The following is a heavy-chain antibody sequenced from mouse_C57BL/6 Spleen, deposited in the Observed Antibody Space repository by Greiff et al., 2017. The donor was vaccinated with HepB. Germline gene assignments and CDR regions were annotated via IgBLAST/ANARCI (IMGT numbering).Heavy chain of an antibody. Sequence: VQLVESGPELVKPGASVKISCKASGYAFSSSWMNWVKQRPGKGLEWIGRIYPGDGDTNYNGKFKGKATLTADKSSSTAYMQLSSLTSEDSAVYFCARAYYSNYVFYAMDYWGQGTSVTVSS. J-gene: IGHJ4*01. CDR3: ARAYYSNYVFYAMDY. V-gene: IGHV1-82*01. CDR2: IYPGDGDT. CDR1: GYAFSSSW. D-gene: IGHD2-5*01.